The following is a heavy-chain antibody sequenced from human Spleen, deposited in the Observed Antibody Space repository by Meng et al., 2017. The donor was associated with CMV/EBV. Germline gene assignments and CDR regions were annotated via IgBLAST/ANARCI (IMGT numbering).Heavy chain of an antibody. V-gene: IGHV1-69*02. D-gene: IGHD6-13*01. J-gene: IGHJ6*02. CDR2: IITSIDIA. CDR3: ARALRIAAAEVGYYGMDV. Sequence: FSSYTISWVRQAPGQGLEGMGRIITSIDIANYAQKCKGRGTITADKSTSTAYMELSSLRSEDTAVYYCARALRIAAAEVGYYGMDVWGQGTTVTVSS. CDR1: FSSYT.